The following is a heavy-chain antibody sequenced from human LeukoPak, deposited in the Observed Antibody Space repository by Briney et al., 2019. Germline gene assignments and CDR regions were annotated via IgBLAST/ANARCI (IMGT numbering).Heavy chain of an antibody. CDR1: RFTFSNYW. CDR3: AKTTTGYSSGRYPGWPVDY. D-gene: IGHD6-19*01. V-gene: IGHV3-23*01. CDR2: IFGSGGSA. Sequence: GGSLRLSCAASRFTFSNYWMSWVRQAPGKGLEWVSGIFGSGGSAHYADSVKGRFTISRDNSKNTVYLQMNSLRAEDTAVYYCAKTTTGYSSGRYPGWPVDYWGQGALVTVSS. J-gene: IGHJ4*02.